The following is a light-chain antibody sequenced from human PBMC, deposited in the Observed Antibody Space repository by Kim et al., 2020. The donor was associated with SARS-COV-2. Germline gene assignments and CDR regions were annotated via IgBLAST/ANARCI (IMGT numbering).Light chain of an antibody. CDR3: QQTSRAPRT. CDR1: QGINNY. Sequence: SVIDRCSFSYRAGQGINNYLAGDQQKPGKVPTLLIYPSSTLQSGVPSRFGGSGSGTDFTLTINSLQPEDVATYYCQQTSRAPRTFGQGTKVDIK. J-gene: IGKJ1*01. V-gene: IGKV1-27*01. CDR2: PSS.